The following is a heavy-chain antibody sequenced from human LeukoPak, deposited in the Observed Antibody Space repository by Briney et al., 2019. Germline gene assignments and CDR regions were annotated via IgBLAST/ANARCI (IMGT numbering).Heavy chain of an antibody. CDR2: ISASGAGT. J-gene: IGHJ4*02. Sequence: GGSLRLSCAASGFTFSSYGRTWVRQTPGRGLEWVSDISASGAGTFYADSVKGRFIISRDNSKNSLYLQVNSLRAEDTAVYYCAKYGVAAGQRPYYFDYWGQGTLVTVSS. D-gene: IGHD3-3*01. V-gene: IGHV3-23*01. CDR1: GFTFSSYG. CDR3: AKYGVAAGQRPYYFDY.